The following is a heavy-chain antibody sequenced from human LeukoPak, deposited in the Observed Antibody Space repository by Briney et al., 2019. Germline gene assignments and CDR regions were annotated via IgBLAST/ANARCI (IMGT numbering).Heavy chain of an antibody. CDR1: GGSISSYY. V-gene: IGHV4-59*12. Sequence: SETLSLTCTVSGGSISSYYWSWIRQPPGKGLEWIGYIYYSGSTNYNPSLKSRVTMSVDTSKNQFSLKLSSVTAADTAVYYCARAVYSSGWAFDYWGQGTLVTVSS. J-gene: IGHJ4*02. CDR2: IYYSGST. D-gene: IGHD6-19*01. CDR3: ARAVYSSGWAFDY.